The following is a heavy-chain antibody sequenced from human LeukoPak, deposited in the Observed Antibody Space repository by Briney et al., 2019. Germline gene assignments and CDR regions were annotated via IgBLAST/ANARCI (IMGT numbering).Heavy chain of an antibody. D-gene: IGHD6-13*01. V-gene: IGHV1-46*01. Sequence: GASVKVSCKASGYTFTSYYMHWVRQAPGQGLEWMGIINPSGGSTSYAQKFQGRVTMTRDTSTSTVYMELSSLRSEDTAVYYCARGGIVAAGKDYYYMDVWGKGTTVTVSS. CDR1: GYTFTSYY. CDR2: INPSGGST. J-gene: IGHJ6*03. CDR3: ARGGIVAAGKDYYYMDV.